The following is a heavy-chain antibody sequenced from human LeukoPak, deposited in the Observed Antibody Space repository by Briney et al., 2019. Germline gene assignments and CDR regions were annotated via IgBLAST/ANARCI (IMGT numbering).Heavy chain of an antibody. CDR2: IYFSET. J-gene: IGHJ3*02. V-gene: IGHV4-39*01. CDR3: ASPSKLVLSRGAFDI. Sequence: SETLSLTCTVSGASFSDTTYYWAWFRQPPGKGLEWIASIYFSETKYNPSLKSRITISGDTPKNQFSLKLTSVTATDTAVYYCASPSKLVLSRGAFDIWGQGTMVTVSA. D-gene: IGHD3-10*01. CDR1: GASFSDTTYY.